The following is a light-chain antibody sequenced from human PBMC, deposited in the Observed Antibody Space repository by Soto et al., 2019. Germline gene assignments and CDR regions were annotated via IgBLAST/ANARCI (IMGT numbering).Light chain of an antibody. Sequence: EIVLTQSPGTLSLSPGERATLSCRTSQSVSSSYLAWYQQKPGQAPRLLIYDTSDRATGIPDRFNASGSGTDFTLTIRRPEPEYFAVYYCQHYGTSALFGPGTKVDIK. CDR2: DTS. V-gene: IGKV3-20*01. J-gene: IGKJ3*01. CDR3: QHYGTSAL. CDR1: QSVSSSY.